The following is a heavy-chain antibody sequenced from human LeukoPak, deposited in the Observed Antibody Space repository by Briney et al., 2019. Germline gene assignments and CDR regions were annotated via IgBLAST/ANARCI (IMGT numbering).Heavy chain of an antibody. Sequence: QPGGSLRLSCAASGFTFSSYSMNWVRQAPGKGLEWVSYISSSSTIYYADSVKGRFTISRDNAKNSLYLQMNSLRAEDTAVYYCASRAAEYDILTPVDYWGQGTLVTVSS. CDR3: ASRAAEYDILTPVDY. CDR2: ISSSSTI. V-gene: IGHV3-48*04. J-gene: IGHJ4*02. D-gene: IGHD3-9*01. CDR1: GFTFSSYS.